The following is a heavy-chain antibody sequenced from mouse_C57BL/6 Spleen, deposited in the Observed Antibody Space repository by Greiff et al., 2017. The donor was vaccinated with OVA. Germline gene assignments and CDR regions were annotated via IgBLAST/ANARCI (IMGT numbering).Heavy chain of an antibody. V-gene: IGHV1-69*01. CDR3: ARVTTVVYYDD. D-gene: IGHD1-1*01. J-gene: IGHJ2*01. CDR1: GYTFTSYW. Sequence: QVQLQQSGAELVMPGASVKLSCKASGYTFTSYWMPWVKQRPGQGLEWIGEIDPSASYTNYNQKFKGKSTLTVDKSSSTAYMQLSSLTSEDSAVYYCARVTTVVYYDDWGKGTTLTVAT. CDR2: IDPSASYT.